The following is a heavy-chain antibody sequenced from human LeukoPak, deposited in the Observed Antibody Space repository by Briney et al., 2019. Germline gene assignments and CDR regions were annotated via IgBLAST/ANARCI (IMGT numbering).Heavy chain of an antibody. Sequence: GESLKISWKGSGYSFTSYLNGGVRQMPGKGLEWMGIVYPGDSDTRYSASFQGQVTISADNSISTAYLQWSSLQASDTAMYYCAREYYYGSGSLNWFDPWGQGTLVTVSS. D-gene: IGHD3-10*01. J-gene: IGHJ5*02. CDR3: AREYYYGSGSLNWFDP. V-gene: IGHV5-51*01. CDR2: VYPGDSDT. CDR1: GYSFTSYL.